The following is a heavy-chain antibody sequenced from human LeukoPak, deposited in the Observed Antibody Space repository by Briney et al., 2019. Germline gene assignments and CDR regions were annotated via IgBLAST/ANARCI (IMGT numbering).Heavy chain of an antibody. CDR3: ARDRTTGTTDAMGY. V-gene: IGHV1-69*04. Sequence: SVKVSCKGSGGTFSSYTISWVRQAPGQGGEGMGRIIPILCIANYAQQFQGRVTITADKSTSTAYMELSSLRSEDTAVYYCARDRTTGTTDAMGYWGQGTLVTVSS. CDR1: GGTFSSYT. D-gene: IGHD1-1*01. J-gene: IGHJ4*02. CDR2: IIPILCIA.